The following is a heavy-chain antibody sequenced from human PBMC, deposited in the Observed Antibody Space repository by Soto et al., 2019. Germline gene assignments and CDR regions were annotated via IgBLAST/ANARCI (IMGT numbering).Heavy chain of an antibody. Sequence: EVQLVESGGGLIQRGGSLRLSCAASGFTFGHYSMNWVRHAPGKGPEWVSYISSDNRTINYADSVKGRFIITRDNAKKSLYLQMHSLREEDAAVYYCAREGWPLLQSGMDVWGQGTTVTVSS. V-gene: IGHV3-48*02. CDR3: AREGWPLLQSGMDV. D-gene: IGHD2-15*01. CDR2: ISSDNRTI. CDR1: GFTFGHYS. J-gene: IGHJ6*02.